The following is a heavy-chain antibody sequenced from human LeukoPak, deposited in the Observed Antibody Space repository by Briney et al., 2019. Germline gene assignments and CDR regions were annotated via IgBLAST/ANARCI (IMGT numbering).Heavy chain of an antibody. V-gene: IGHV4-61*02. J-gene: IGHJ4*02. CDR3: ARARISYCSGGSCYYYFDY. Sequence: SETLSLTCTVSGGSISSGSYYGSWIRQPAGKGLEWIGRIYTSGSTNYNPSLKSRVTISVDTSKNQFSLKLSSVTAADTAVYYCARARISYCSGGSCYYYFDYWGQGTLVTVSS. CDR2: IYTSGST. D-gene: IGHD2-15*01. CDR1: GGSISSGSYY.